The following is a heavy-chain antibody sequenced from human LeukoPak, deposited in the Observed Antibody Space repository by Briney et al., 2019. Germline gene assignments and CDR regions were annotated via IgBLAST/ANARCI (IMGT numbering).Heavy chain of an antibody. J-gene: IGHJ4*02. V-gene: IGHV6-1*01. CDR2: TYYRSKWYN. CDR3: ARDLFNLYYGSGGDRYFDY. Sequence: SQTLSLTCAISGDSVSSNSAAWNWIRQSPSRGLEWLGRTYYRSKWYNDYAVSVKSRITINPDTSKNQFSLQLNPVTPEDTAVYYCARDLFNLYYGSGGDRYFDYWGQGTLVTVSS. D-gene: IGHD3-10*01. CDR1: GDSVSSNSAA.